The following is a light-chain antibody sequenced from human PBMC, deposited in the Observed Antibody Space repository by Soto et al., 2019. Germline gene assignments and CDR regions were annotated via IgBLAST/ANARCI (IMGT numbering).Light chain of an antibody. CDR1: QSVSSW. V-gene: IGKV1-5*03. CDR2: KAS. Sequence: DLQMTQSPSTLSASVGDRVTITCRASQSVSSWLAWFQQKPGKAPKLLIYKASTLESGVPSRFSGSGSGTEFTLTISSLQPDDFATYYCQQYNSNGYTFGQGTKLEIK. CDR3: QQYNSNGYT. J-gene: IGKJ2*01.